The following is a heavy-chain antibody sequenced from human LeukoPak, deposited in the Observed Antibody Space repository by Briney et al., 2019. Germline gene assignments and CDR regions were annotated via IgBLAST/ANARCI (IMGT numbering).Heavy chain of an antibody. Sequence: SETLSLTCAVSGGSISSSNWWSWVRQPPGKGLEWIGEIYHSGSTNYNPSLKSRVTISVDKSKNQFSLKLSSVTAADTAVYYCAREGVELSSGYSWYFDLWGRGTLVTVSS. CDR1: GGSISSSNW. J-gene: IGHJ2*01. CDR3: AREGVELSSGYSWYFDL. V-gene: IGHV4-4*02. CDR2: IYHSGST. D-gene: IGHD3-22*01.